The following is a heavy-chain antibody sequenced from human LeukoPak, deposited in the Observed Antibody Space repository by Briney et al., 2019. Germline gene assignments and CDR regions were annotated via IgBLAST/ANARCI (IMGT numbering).Heavy chain of an antibody. Sequence: ASVTVSCKASGYTFTSYGISWVRQAPGQGLEWMGWISAYNGNTNYAQKLQGRVTMTTDTSTSTAYMELRSLRSDDTAVYYCASFNWNDAAGAFDIWGQGTMVTVSS. D-gene: IGHD1-20*01. CDR2: ISAYNGNT. V-gene: IGHV1-18*01. CDR1: GYTFTSYG. J-gene: IGHJ3*02. CDR3: ASFNWNDAAGAFDI.